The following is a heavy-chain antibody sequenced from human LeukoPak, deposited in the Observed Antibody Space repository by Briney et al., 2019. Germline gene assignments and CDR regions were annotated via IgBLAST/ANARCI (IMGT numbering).Heavy chain of an antibody. CDR1: GGSFSGYY. CDR3: ARDSLRYFDWFLMAESNVLDY. D-gene: IGHD3-9*01. V-gene: IGHV4-34*01. J-gene: IGHJ4*02. CDR2: INHSGST. Sequence: SETLSLTCAVYGGSFSGYYWSWIRQPPGKGLEWIGEINHSGSTNYNPSLKSRVTISVDTSKNQFSLKLSSVTAADTAVYYCARDSLRYFDWFLMAESNVLDYWGQGTLVTVSS.